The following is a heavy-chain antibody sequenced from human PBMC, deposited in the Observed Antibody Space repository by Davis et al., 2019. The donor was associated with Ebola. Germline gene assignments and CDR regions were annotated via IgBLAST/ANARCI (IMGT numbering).Heavy chain of an antibody. J-gene: IGHJ4*02. CDR3: AKDSSAQDSSGYYPFDY. Sequence: GESLKISCAASGFTFSSYAMSWVRQAPGKGLEWVSAISGSGGSTYYADSVKGRFTISRDNSKNTLYLQMNSLRAEDTAVYYCAKDSSAQDSSGYYPFDYWGQGTLVTVSS. D-gene: IGHD3-22*01. V-gene: IGHV3-23*01. CDR1: GFTFSSYA. CDR2: ISGSGGST.